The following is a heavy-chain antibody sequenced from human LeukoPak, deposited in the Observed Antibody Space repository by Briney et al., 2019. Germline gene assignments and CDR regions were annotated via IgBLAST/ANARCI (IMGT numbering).Heavy chain of an antibody. D-gene: IGHD3-3*01. Sequence: SETLSLTCTVSGGSISSGSYYWSWIRQPAGKGLEWIGRIYTSGSTNYNPSLKSRVTISVDTSKNQFSLKLSSVTAADTAVYYCARDAKVFTTRAKSWFDPWGQGTLVTVSS. CDR2: IYTSGST. CDR1: GGSISSGSYY. J-gene: IGHJ5*02. CDR3: ARDAKVFTTRAKSWFDP. V-gene: IGHV4-61*02.